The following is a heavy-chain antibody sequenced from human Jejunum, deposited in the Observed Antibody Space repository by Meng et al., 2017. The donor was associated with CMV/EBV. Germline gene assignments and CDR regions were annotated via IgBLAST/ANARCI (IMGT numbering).Heavy chain of an antibody. CDR2: ISYDGSET. Sequence: FTTRAMHWIRQAPGKGLEWVSMISYDGSETFYADFVKGRFTISRDNFKSTVYLQMNSPRSEDTSMFYCARGADDHNNYYYGVDVWGPGTTVTVSS. J-gene: IGHJ6*02. V-gene: IGHV3-30-3*01. CDR3: ARGADDHNNYYYGVDV. CDR1: FTTRA. D-gene: IGHD5-24*01.